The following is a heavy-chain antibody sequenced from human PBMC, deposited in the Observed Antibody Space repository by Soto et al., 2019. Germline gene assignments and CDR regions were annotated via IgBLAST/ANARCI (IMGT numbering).Heavy chain of an antibody. J-gene: IGHJ4*02. Sequence: QLQLQESGPGLVKPSETLSLTCTVSGGSISSSSYYWGWIRQPPGKGLEWIGSIYYSGSTYYNPSLKGRVTISVDTSKNQFSLKLSSVTAADTAVYYCAPGRYYYDSSGYYTPGTWIDYWGQGTLVTVSS. D-gene: IGHD3-22*01. CDR3: APGRYYYDSSGYYTPGTWIDY. CDR2: IYYSGST. V-gene: IGHV4-39*01. CDR1: GGSISSSSYY.